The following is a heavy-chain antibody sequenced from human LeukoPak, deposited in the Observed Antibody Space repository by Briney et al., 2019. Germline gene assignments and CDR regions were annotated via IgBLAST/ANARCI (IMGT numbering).Heavy chain of an antibody. Sequence: SETLSLTCTVSGGSISSYYWSWIRQPPGKGLEWIGYIYYSGSTNYNPSLKSRVTISVDTSKNQFSLKLSSVTAADTAVYYCARSDFADYHYYGMDVWGQGTTVTVSS. CDR3: ARSDFADYHYYGMDV. V-gene: IGHV4-59*01. J-gene: IGHJ6*02. CDR2: IYYSGST. D-gene: IGHD2-21*01. CDR1: GGSISSYY.